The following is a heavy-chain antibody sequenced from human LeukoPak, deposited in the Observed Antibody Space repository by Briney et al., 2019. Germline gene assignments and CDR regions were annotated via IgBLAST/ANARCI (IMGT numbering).Heavy chain of an antibody. CDR2: THYSRST. V-gene: IGHV4-31*03. CDR3: ARAKYNTGWNLDY. CDR1: GDSISSGDYY. D-gene: IGHD6-19*01. Sequence: NPSETLSLTCTVSGDSISSGDYYWTWIRQHPGKGLQWIVYTHYSRSTYYNPSLESRLTMSVDTSKNQFSLKVSSVTAADTAVYYCARAKYNTGWNLDYWGQGTLVTVSS. J-gene: IGHJ4*02.